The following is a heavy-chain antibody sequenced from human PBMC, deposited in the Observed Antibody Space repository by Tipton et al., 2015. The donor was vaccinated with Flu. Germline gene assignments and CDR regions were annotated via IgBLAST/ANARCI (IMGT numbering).Heavy chain of an antibody. CDR3: ATLLEWLLYLDY. CDR1: GGSISSSSYY. CDR2: IYYSGST. V-gene: IGHV4-39*01. Sequence: TLSLTCTVSGGSISSSSYYWGWIRQPPGKGLEWIGSIYYSGSTYYNPSLKSRVTISVDTSKNQFSLKLSSVTAADTAVYYCATLLEWLLYLDYWGQGTLVTVSS. D-gene: IGHD3-3*01. J-gene: IGHJ4*02.